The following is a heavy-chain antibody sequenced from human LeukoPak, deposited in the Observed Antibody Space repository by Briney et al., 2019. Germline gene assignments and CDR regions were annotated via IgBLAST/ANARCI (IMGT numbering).Heavy chain of an antibody. D-gene: IGHD6-13*01. CDR1: GFTFRSYG. CDR2: ISGSGGST. J-gene: IGHJ4*02. Sequence: PGGSLRLSCGASGFTFRSYGMSWVRQAPGKGLEWVSAISGSGGSTYYADSVKGRFTISRDNSKNTLYLQMNSLRAEDTAVYYCARGSSSSWYEGYYFDYWGQGTLVTVSS. V-gene: IGHV3-23*01. CDR3: ARGSSSSWYEGYYFDY.